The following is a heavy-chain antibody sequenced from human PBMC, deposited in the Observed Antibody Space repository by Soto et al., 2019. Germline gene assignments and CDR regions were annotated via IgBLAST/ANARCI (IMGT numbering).Heavy chain of an antibody. CDR1: GFSLSTYGAV. CDR2: IYWDDDR. Sequence: QITLKESVPTLVKPTQTLTLTCTVSGFSLSTYGAVVAWISQAPGKALEWLALIYWDDDRRYSTSLRNRLTVAKDTSKNQVVVTMTNVDPMDTGTDGCGPSGITSLGDSWGQGIAVTVAS. D-gene: IGHD2-2*01. V-gene: IGHV2-5*02. CDR3: GPSGITSLGDS. J-gene: IGHJ4*02.